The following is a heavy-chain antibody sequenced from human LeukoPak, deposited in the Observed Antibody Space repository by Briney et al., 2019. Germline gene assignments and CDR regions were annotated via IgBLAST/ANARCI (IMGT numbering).Heavy chain of an antibody. J-gene: IGHJ6*02. D-gene: IGHD2-2*01. CDR1: GGSFSDYF. CDR2: INLSGRT. CDR3: ARDVVVVPAAIHYSMDV. V-gene: IGHV4-34*01. Sequence: SETLSLTCAVYGGSFSDYFWGWIRQPPGKGLEWIGEINLSGRTYYNPYLKSRVTISVDPPKNQFSLNLSSATDADTAVYYCARDVVVVPAAIHYSMDVWGQGTTVTVSS.